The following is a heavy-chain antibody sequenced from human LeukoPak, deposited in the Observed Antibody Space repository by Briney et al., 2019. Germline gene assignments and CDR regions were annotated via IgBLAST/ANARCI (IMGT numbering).Heavy chain of an antibody. CDR2: ISGSGGNT. J-gene: IGHJ3*02. D-gene: IGHD5-12*01. CDR3: GKHLQPSGYPYALDM. Sequence: GGSLRLSCSASGFTFSSYDMGWVRQDPGEGLEWVSSISGSGGNTRYADSGKGRFTISRDNAKNTLYLQMNSLRAEDTAVYYCGKHLQPSGYPYALDMWGQGTMVTVS. CDR1: GFTFSSYD. V-gene: IGHV3-23*01.